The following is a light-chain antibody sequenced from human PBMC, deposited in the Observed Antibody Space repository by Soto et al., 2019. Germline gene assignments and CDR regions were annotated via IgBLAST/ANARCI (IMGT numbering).Light chain of an antibody. CDR2: GAS. V-gene: IGKV3-15*01. CDR1: QSVRTN. Sequence: EIVMTQSPATLSVSPGERATLSCRASQSVRTNLAWYQQKPGQAPRPLIYGASTRATGIPARFSGGGYGTEFTLTISSLQSEAFAVSYCQQYNNLWTFGQGTKVEIK. J-gene: IGKJ1*01. CDR3: QQYNNLWT.